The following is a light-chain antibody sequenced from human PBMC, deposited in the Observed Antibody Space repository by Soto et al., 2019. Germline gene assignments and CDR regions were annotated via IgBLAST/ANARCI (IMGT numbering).Light chain of an antibody. Sequence: DIQMTQSPSTLSASVGDRVTITCRASQSISTWLAWYQQKPGKAPNLLIYKASSLESGVPSRFSGSGSGTEFTLTISSLQPDDFATYYSQQYNSYPWTFGQGTKGEIK. V-gene: IGKV1-5*03. J-gene: IGKJ1*01. CDR2: KAS. CDR1: QSISTW. CDR3: QQYNSYPWT.